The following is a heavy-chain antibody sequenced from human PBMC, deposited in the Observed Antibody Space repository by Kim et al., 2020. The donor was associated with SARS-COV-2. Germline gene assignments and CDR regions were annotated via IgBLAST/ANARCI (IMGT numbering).Heavy chain of an antibody. D-gene: IGHD4-17*01. J-gene: IGHJ5*02. V-gene: IGHV1-18*01. Sequence: ASVKVSCKASGYTFTSYGISWVRQAPGQGLEWMGWISAYNGNTNYAQKLQGRVTMTTDTSTSTAYMELRSLRSDDTAVYYCARGDENGDYPVPSDGGPWGQGTLVTVSS. CDR2: ISAYNGNT. CDR3: ARGDENGDYPVPSDGGP. CDR1: GYTFTSYG.